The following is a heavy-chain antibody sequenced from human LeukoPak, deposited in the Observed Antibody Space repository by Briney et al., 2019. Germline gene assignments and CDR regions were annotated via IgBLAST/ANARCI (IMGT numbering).Heavy chain of an antibody. D-gene: IGHD3-22*01. CDR2: IYSGGST. J-gene: IGHJ4*02. CDR3: ARLHSLIRAQPDDC. Sequence: GGSLRLSCAASGFTVSSNYMSWVRQAPGKGLEWVSIIYSGGSTYCADSVKGRFTISRDNSKNTLYLQLNSLRAEDTAVYYCARLHSLIRAQPDDCWGQGTLVTVSS. CDR1: GFTVSSNY. V-gene: IGHV3-53*01.